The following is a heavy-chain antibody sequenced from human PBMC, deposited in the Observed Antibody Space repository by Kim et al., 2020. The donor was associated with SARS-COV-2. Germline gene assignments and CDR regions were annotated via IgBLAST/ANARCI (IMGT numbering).Heavy chain of an antibody. CDR3: AKGGGYYYGMDV. CDR2: ISYDGSNK. J-gene: IGHJ6*02. CDR1: GFTFSSYG. D-gene: IGHD3-10*01. Sequence: GGSLRLSCAASGFTFSSYGMHWVRQAPGKGLEWVAVISYDGSNKYYADSVKGRFTISRDNSKNTLYLQMNSLRAEDTAVYYCAKGGGYYYGMDVWGQGTT. V-gene: IGHV3-30*18.